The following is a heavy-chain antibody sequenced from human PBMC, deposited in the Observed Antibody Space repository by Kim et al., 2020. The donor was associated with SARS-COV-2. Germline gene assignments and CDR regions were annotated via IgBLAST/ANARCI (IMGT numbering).Heavy chain of an antibody. CDR3: AKRSPGGYFDWLSGGGSGMDV. J-gene: IGHJ6*02. Sequence: GGSLRLSCAASGFTFSSYAMSWVRQAPGKGLEWVSAISGSGGSTYYADSVKGRFTISRDNSKNTLYLQMNSLRAEDTAVYYCAKRSPGGYFDWLSGGGSGMDVWGQGTTVTVSS. D-gene: IGHD3-9*01. CDR2: ISGSGGST. V-gene: IGHV3-23*01. CDR1: GFTFSSYA.